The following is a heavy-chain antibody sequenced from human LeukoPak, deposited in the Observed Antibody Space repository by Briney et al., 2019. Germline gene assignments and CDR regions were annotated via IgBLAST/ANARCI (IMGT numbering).Heavy chain of an antibody. J-gene: IGHJ3*02. Sequence: PGGSLRLSCAASGFTFSSYSMNWVRQAPGKGLEWVSSISSSSSYIYYADSVKGRFTISRDNAKNSLYLQMNSLRAEDTAVYYCAREGGEQSYGSGSYDAFDIWGQGTMVTVSS. CDR2: ISSSSSYI. V-gene: IGHV3-21*01. CDR3: AREGGEQSYGSGSYDAFDI. D-gene: IGHD3-10*01. CDR1: GFTFSSYS.